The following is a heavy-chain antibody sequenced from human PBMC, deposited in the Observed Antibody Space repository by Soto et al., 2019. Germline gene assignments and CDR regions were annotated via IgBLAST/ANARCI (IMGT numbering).Heavy chain of an antibody. Sequence: HPGGSLRLSCAASGISVNNNYMSWVRQAPGKGLEWVSVLYSNGGTHYADSLKGRFTISRDTSRNTVFLNMSSLRPEDTAVYYCERGYCSGGSCYVFDFWGQGTKVTVYS. D-gene: IGHD2-15*01. V-gene: IGHV3-53*01. J-gene: IGHJ4*02. CDR2: LYSNGGT. CDR3: ERGYCSGGSCYVFDF. CDR1: GISVNNNY.